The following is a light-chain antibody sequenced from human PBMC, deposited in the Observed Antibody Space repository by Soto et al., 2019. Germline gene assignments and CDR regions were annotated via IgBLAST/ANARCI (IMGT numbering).Light chain of an antibody. CDR3: QQRSNWLDT. CDR2: DAS. J-gene: IGKJ5*01. Sequence: EIVLTQSPATLSLSPGERATLSCRASQSVSSYLAWYQQKPGQAPRLLIYDASNRATGIPARFSGSGSGTDFTLTISSLEPDDFAVYYCQQRSNWLDTFGQGTRLEIK. CDR1: QSVSSY. V-gene: IGKV3-11*01.